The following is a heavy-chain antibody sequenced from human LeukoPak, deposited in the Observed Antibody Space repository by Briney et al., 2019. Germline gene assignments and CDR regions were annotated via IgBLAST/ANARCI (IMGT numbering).Heavy chain of an antibody. CDR1: GGSISSGGYY. J-gene: IGHJ5*02. D-gene: IGHD6-6*01. CDR2: IYHSGST. CDR3: ASAAARPGWFDP. Sequence: PSETLSLTCTVSGGSISSGGYYWSWIRQPPGKGLEWIGYIYHSGSTYYNPSLKSRVTISVDRSKNQFPLKLSSVTAADTAVYYCASAAARPGWFDPWGQGTLVTVSS. V-gene: IGHV4-30-2*01.